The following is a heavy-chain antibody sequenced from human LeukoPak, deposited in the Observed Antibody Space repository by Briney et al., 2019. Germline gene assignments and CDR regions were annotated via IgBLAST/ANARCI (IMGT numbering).Heavy chain of an antibody. CDR1: GGSISSYY. CDR3: ARHGYSSAWYAGGFDY. V-gene: IGHV4-59*08. J-gene: IGHJ4*02. D-gene: IGHD6-19*01. CDR2: IYYSGST. Sequence: SETLSLTCTVSGGSISSYYWSWIRQPPGKGLEWIGYIYYSGSTNYNPSLKSRVTISVDTSKNQFSLKLSSATAADTTVYYCARHGYSSAWYAGGFDYWGQGTLVSVSS.